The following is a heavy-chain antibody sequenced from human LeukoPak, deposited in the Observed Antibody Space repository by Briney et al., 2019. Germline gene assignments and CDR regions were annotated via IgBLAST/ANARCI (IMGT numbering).Heavy chain of an antibody. V-gene: IGHV3-21*01. Sequence: GGSLRLSCASSGFTFSDFSMNWVRQAPGKGLEWVSFISSNSAYIYYADSVKGRFTISRDNANNSLNLQMSSLRAEDTAVYFCARDLGGYCSSVSCSGRFDPWGQGTLVPVTA. D-gene: IGHD2-2*01. CDR2: ISSNSAYI. J-gene: IGHJ5*02. CDR1: GFTFSDFS. CDR3: ARDLGGYCSSVSCSGRFDP.